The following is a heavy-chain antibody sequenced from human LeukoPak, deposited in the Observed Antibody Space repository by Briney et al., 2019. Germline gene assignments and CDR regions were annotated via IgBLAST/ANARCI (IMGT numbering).Heavy chain of an antibody. Sequence: SETLSLTCTVSGDSISSSSYYWGWIRQPPGKGLGWIGSIYYIGSTYYNPSLKSRVTISVDTSKNQFSLNLTSVTAADTAVYYCARAMSIAARLQTIFDYWGQGTLVTVSS. J-gene: IGHJ4*02. V-gene: IGHV4-39*07. CDR1: GDSISSSSYY. CDR3: ARAMSIAARLQTIFDY. D-gene: IGHD6-6*01. CDR2: IYYIGST.